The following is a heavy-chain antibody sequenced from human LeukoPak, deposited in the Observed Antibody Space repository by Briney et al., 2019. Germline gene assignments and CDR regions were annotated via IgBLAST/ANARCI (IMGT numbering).Heavy chain of an antibody. J-gene: IGHJ6*03. V-gene: IGHV3-53*01. D-gene: IGHD7-27*01. CDR3: ARDSVNWGDYYYYMDV. CDR1: GFTVSSNY. Sequence: GGSLRLSCAASGFTVSSNYMSWVRQAPGKGLEWVSVIYSGGSTYYADSVKGRFTISRDNSKNTLYLQMNSLRAEDTAVYYCARDSVNWGDYYYYMDVWGKGTTVTVSS. CDR2: IYSGGST.